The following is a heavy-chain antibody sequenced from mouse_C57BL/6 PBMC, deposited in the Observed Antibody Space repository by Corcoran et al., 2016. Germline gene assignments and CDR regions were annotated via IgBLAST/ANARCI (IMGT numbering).Heavy chain of an antibody. CDR3: ARGRVYYGSSDQAWFAY. CDR2: INTYSGVP. V-gene: IGHV9-3*01. D-gene: IGHD1-1*01. CDR1: GYTFTTYG. J-gene: IGHJ3*01. Sequence: QIQLVQSGPELKKPGETVKISCKASGYTFTTYGMSWVKQAPGKGLKWMGWINTYSGVPTYADDFKGRFAFSLETSASTAYLQINNLKNEDTATYFCARGRVYYGSSDQAWFAYWGQGTLVTLSA.